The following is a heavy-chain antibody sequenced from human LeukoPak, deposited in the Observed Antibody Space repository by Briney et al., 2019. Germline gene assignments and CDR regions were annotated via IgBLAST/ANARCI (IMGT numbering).Heavy chain of an antibody. Sequence: PSETLSLTCTVSGGSISSYYWSWIRQPPGKGLEWIGYIYYSGSTNYNPSLKSRVTISVDTPKNQFSLKLSSVTAADTAVYYCARIPFSGYFLGFDYWGQGTLVTVSS. CDR3: ARIPFSGYFLGFDY. CDR2: IYYSGST. D-gene: IGHD3-22*01. CDR1: GGSISSYY. J-gene: IGHJ4*02. V-gene: IGHV4-59*01.